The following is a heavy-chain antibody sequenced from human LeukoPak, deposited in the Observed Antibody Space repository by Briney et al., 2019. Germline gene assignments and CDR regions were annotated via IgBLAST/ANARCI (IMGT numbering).Heavy chain of an antibody. D-gene: IGHD6-19*01. J-gene: IGHJ4*02. CDR2: ISSSSSYI. V-gene: IGHV3-21*01. Sequence: GGSLRLSCAASGFTFSSYSMNWVRQAPGKGLEWVSSISSSSSYIYYADSVKGRFTISRDNAKNSLYLQMNSLRAEDTAVYYCARDRSDRLAVAGTSALDYWGQGTLVTVSS. CDR3: ARDRSDRLAVAGTSALDY. CDR1: GFTFSSYS.